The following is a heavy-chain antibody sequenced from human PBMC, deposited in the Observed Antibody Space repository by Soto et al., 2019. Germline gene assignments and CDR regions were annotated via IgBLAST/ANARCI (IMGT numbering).Heavy chain of an antibody. J-gene: IGHJ4*02. V-gene: IGHV3-15*07. Sequence: ESGGGLVKPGGSLRLSCAASGFTFSKAWMNWVRQAPGKGLEWVGRIKTKTDGGTTDYAAPVKGRFTISRDDSENTLYLQMNSLKTEDTALYYCTSGGGTEVTPAVDDFWGQGTLVTVAS. D-gene: IGHD4-4*01. CDR1: GFTFSKAW. CDR3: TSGGGTEVTPAVDDF. CDR2: IKTKTDGGTT.